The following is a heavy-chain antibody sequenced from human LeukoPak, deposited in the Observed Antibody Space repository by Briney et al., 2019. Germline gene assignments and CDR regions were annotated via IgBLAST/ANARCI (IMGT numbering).Heavy chain of an antibody. CDR1: GFTFSSYW. J-gene: IGHJ3*02. CDR2: IKQDGSEK. V-gene: IGHV3-7*01. Sequence: GGSLRLSCAASGFTFSSYWMSWVRQAPGKGLEWVANIKQDGSEKYYVDSVKGRFTISGDNAKNSLYLQMNSLRAEDTAVYYCARSMIVVVITDDAFDIWGQGTMVTVSS. D-gene: IGHD3-22*01. CDR3: ARSMIVVVITDDAFDI.